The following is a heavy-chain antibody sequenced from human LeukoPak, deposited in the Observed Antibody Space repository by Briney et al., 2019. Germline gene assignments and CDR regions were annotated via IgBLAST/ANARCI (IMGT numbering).Heavy chain of an antibody. CDR1: GFTFSTYW. CDR2: LKQDGSVK. V-gene: IGHV3-7*01. Sequence: GGSPRLSCVASGFTFSTYWMSWVRQAPGKGLEWVANLKQDGSVKHYVDSVKGRFTISRDNAKNSLYLQMTNLRAEDTAVYYCATSADSPGNSWGQGTLITVSS. J-gene: IGHJ4*02. CDR3: ATSADSPGNS. D-gene: IGHD4-23*01.